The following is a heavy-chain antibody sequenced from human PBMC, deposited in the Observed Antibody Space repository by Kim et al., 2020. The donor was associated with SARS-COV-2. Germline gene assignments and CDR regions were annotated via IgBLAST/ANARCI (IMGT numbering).Heavy chain of an antibody. CDR2: INHSGST. CDR1: GGSFSGYY. J-gene: IGHJ5*02. Sequence: SETLSLTCAVYGGSFSGYYWSWIRQPPGKGLEWIGEINHSGSTNYNPSLKSRVTISVDTSKNQFSLKLSSVTAADTAVYYCARDPIRSWFDPWGQGTLVT. V-gene: IGHV4-34*01. CDR3: ARDPIRSWFDP.